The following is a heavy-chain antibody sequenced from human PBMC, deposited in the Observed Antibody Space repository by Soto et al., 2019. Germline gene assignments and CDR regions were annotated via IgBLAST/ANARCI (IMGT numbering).Heavy chain of an antibody. CDR3: ARRLNLGSCDH. D-gene: IGHD3-10*01. V-gene: IGHV4-59*01. CDR1: GVSMTGYH. J-gene: IGHJ1*01. Sequence: QVHLQESGPGLVKPSETLSLTCNVSGVSMTGYHWNWIRQPPGKTLEWIGFVYHTGSVSYNPSLKGRASISVDRSKNQFSLRLTSLTAADTAVYYCARRLNLGSCDHLGQGTLVTVSS. CDR2: VYHTGSV.